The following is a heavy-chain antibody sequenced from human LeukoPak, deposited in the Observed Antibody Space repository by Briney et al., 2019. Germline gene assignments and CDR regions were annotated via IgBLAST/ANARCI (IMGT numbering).Heavy chain of an antibody. J-gene: IGHJ6*03. D-gene: IGHD6-13*01. Sequence: GGSLRLSCAASGFTVSSNYMTWVRQAPGKGLEWVSLIYSGGSTYYADSVKGRFTISRDNSKNTLYLQMNSLRAEDTAVYYCAKQELQLGYYYYYMDVWGKGTTVTVSS. CDR3: AKQELQLGYYYYYMDV. CDR1: GFTVSSNY. CDR2: IYSGGST. V-gene: IGHV3-53*01.